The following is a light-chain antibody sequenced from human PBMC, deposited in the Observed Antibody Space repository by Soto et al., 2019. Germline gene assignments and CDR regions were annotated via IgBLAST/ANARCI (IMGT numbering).Light chain of an antibody. V-gene: IGKV1-5*01. J-gene: IGKJ1*01. CDR2: DAS. CDR3: QHYNSDPGT. CDR1: QXXXXX. Sequence: DIEMTQSPSTLSSXVGDRVTITXRASQXXXXXLAWYQQRPGKAPKVLIYDASTLESWVPARFSGSGSETEFTLTISILQPEDSATYYCQHYNSDPGTFGQGTKVEIK.